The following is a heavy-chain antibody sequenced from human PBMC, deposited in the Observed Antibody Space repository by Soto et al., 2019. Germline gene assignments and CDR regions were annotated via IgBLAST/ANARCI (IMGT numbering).Heavy chain of an antibody. D-gene: IGHD2-2*01. J-gene: IGHJ6*02. CDR3: ATFLSNTSPEV. CDR1: GASVSSKSAA. Sequence: PSHTLSLTCAISGASVSSKSAAWNLIRQSPSRGLEWLGRTYYRSKWYNDYAVSVKSRITINPDTSKNQFSLHLNSVTPEDTAVYYCATFLSNTSPEVWGEGTKVTVS. V-gene: IGHV6-1*01. CDR2: TYYRSKWYN.